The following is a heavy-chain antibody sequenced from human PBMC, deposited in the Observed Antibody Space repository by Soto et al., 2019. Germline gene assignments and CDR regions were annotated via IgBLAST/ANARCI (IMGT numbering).Heavy chain of an antibody. Sequence: EMQLVESGGGLVQPGGSLRLSCAVSGFTFSDHYMDWVRQAPGKGLEWVGRSGNKANSYITLYAASVEGRFTVSRDDSKNSLFLQMNSLRTEDTAVYYCVRGRNSFDLWGQGTMVTVSS. J-gene: IGHJ3*01. CDR2: SGNKANSYIT. CDR1: GFTFSDHY. CDR3: VRGRNSFDL. V-gene: IGHV3-72*01.